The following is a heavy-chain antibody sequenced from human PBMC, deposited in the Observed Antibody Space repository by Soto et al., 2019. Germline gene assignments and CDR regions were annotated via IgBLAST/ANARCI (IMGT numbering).Heavy chain of an antibody. D-gene: IGHD2-2*01. CDR1: AGSIRNFY. J-gene: IGHJ4*02. CDR3: APVVAPAGFDH. Sequence: SETLSLTCTVSAGSIRNFYWSRLRQPPGKGLECIGYAYYSLTTNYNPSLKSRVTISLYTSKNHFSLKLSSVTAAHTAVYYCAPVVAPAGFDHGGQVTLVPASS. V-gene: IGHV4-59*01. CDR2: AYYSLTT.